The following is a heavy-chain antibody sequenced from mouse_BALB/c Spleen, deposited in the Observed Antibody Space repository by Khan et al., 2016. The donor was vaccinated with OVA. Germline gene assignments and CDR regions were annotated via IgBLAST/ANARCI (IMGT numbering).Heavy chain of an antibody. V-gene: IGHV3-2*02. CDR2: ISYSGST. J-gene: IGHJ2*01. Sequence: DVQLQESGPGLVKPSQSLSLTCTVTGYSITSGYGWNCIRQFPGNKLEWMGYISYSGSTNYNPSLKSRISITRDTSKNQFFLQLNSVTTEDTATYYCARTARITYWGQGTTLTVSS. CDR1: GYSITSGYG. CDR3: ARTARITY. D-gene: IGHD1-2*01.